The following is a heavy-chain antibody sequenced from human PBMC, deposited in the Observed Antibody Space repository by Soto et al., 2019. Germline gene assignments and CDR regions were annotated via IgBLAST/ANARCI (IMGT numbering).Heavy chain of an antibody. V-gene: IGHV1-69*13. J-gene: IGHJ5*02. D-gene: IGHD6-6*01. Sequence: SVKVSCKASGGTFSSYAISWVRQAPGQGLEWMGGIIPIFGTANYAQKFQGRVTITADESTSTAYMELSSLRSEDTAVYYCARTIAATNWFDPWGQGALVTVSS. CDR1: GGTFSSYA. CDR3: ARTIAATNWFDP. CDR2: IIPIFGTA.